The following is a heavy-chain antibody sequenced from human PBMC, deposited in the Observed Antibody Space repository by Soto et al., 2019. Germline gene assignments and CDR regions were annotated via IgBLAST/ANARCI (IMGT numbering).Heavy chain of an antibody. CDR2: ISYDGSNK. J-gene: IGHJ6*02. Sequence: GGSLRLSCAASGFTFSSYGMHWVRQAPGKGLEWVAVISYDGSNKYYADSVKGRFTISRDNSKNTLYLQMNSLRAEDTAVYYCAKDAGGSYSSGYYYYGMDVWGQGTTVTVSS. D-gene: IGHD1-26*01. CDR1: GFTFSSYG. V-gene: IGHV3-30*18. CDR3: AKDAGGSYSSGYYYYGMDV.